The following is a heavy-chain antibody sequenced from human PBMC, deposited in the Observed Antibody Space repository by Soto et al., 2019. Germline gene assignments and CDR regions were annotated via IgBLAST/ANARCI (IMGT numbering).Heavy chain of an antibody. CDR1: GFTFRSFA. CDR2: ISGSGGRT. J-gene: IGHJ6*03. V-gene: IGHV3-23*01. Sequence: EVQLLESGGGLVQPGESLRLSCAASGFTFRSFAMSWVRQAPGKGLEWVSAISGSGGRTYYADSVKGRFTISRDNSKNTLYLQMNSLRAEDTAVYYCAKDAAALVRYYFYYYMDVWGKGTMVTVSS. D-gene: IGHD2-15*01. CDR3: AKDAAALVRYYFYYYMDV.